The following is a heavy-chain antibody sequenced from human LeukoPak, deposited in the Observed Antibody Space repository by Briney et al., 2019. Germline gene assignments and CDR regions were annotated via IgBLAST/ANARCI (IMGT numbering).Heavy chain of an antibody. J-gene: IGHJ4*02. V-gene: IGHV1-46*01. D-gene: IGHD1-7*01. CDR1: GYTFTSYG. CDR2: INPSGGST. Sequence: ASVKVSCKASGYTFTSYGINWVRQAPGQGLEWMGIINPSGGSTSYAQKFQGRVTMTRDTSTSTVYMELSSLRSEDTAVYYCARDERSVELHFPFFDYWGQGTLVTVSS. CDR3: ARDERSVELHFPFFDY.